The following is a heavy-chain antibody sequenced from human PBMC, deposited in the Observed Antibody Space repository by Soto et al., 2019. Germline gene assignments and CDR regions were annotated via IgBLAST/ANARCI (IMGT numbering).Heavy chain of an antibody. J-gene: IGHJ4*02. CDR3: TRDGAGEEDY. V-gene: IGHV1-69*08. D-gene: IGHD4-17*01. CDR1: GGTFSRYT. CDR2: IIPILDMT. Sequence: QVQLAQSGAEEKKPGSSVKVSCKVSGGTFSRYTISWVRQAPGQGLEWIGRIIPILDMTNYAQKLQGRISITAEKSTSTAYMELRSLTSKDTGVYYCTRDGAGEEDYWGQGTLVTVSS.